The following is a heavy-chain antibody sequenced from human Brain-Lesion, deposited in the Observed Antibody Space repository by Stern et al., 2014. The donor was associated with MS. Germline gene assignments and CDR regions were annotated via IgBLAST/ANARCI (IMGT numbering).Heavy chain of an antibody. J-gene: IGHJ4*02. V-gene: IGHV4-4*02. CDR1: GGSISSSNW. D-gene: IGHD6-13*01. CDR2: SDHSGST. Sequence: QVQLQESGPGLVKPSGTLSLTCAVSGGSISSSNWWSWVRQSPGKGLEWIGESDHSGSTIYNPSLKSRVTVSADKSKNRLSLNVRSGTAADTAVYFCARFPASRPHVFDSWGQGTLVTVSS. CDR3: ARFPASRPHVFDS.